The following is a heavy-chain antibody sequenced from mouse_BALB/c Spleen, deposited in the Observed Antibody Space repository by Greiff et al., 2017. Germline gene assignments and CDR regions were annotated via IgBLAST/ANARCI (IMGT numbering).Heavy chain of an antibody. CDR1: GFTFSSFG. CDR3: ARVYGYYYAMDY. CDR2: ISSGSSTI. Sequence: DVMSVESGGGLVQPGGSRKLSCAASGFTFSSFGMHWVRQAPEKGLEWVAYISSGSSTIYYADTVKGRFTISRDNPKNTLFLQMTSLRSEDTAMYYCARVYGYYYAMDYWGQGTSVTVSS. J-gene: IGHJ4*01. V-gene: IGHV5-17*02. D-gene: IGHD2-2*01.